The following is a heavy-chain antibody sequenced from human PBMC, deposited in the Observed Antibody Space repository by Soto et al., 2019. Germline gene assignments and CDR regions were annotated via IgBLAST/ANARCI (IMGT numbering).Heavy chain of an antibody. CDR2: IIPISDTT. Sequence: QVQLVQSGAEVKKPGSSVMVSCKASGGTFSSYAISWVRQAPGQGLEWMGGIIPISDTTNYAQKFQGRVTITADESTSTAYMELSSLRSEDTAVYYCARSQGSSTSLEIYYYYYYGMDGWGQGTTVTVSS. CDR3: ARSQGSSTSLEIYYYYYYGMDG. D-gene: IGHD2-2*01. J-gene: IGHJ6*02. V-gene: IGHV1-69*01. CDR1: GGTFSSYA.